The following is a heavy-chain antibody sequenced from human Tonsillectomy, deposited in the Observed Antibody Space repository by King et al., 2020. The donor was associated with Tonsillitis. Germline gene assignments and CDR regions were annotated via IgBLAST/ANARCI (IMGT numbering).Heavy chain of an antibody. J-gene: IGHJ6*02. CDR2: IYYSGST. CDR1: GGSISSGGYY. V-gene: IGHV4-31*03. CDR3: ARDDYGEGYYGMDV. D-gene: IGHD4-17*01. Sequence: VQLQESGPGLVKPSQTLSLTCTVSGGSISSGGYYWSWIRQHPGKGLEWIGYIYYSGSTYYNPSLKSRVTISVDTAKNQFSLKLSSVTAADTAVYYCARDDYGEGYYGMDVWGQGTTVTVSS.